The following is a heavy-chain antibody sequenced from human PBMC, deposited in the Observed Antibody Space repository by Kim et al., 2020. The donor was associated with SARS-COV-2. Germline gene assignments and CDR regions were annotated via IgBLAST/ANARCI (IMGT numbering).Heavy chain of an antibody. CDR3: VKAGGFHFDS. D-gene: IGHD3-16*01. J-gene: IGHJ4*02. V-gene: IGHV3-23*03. CDR2: VYTGSSEA. CDR1: GFTFHSYA. Sequence: GGSLRLSCAASGFTFHSYAMGWVRQAPGKGLEWVSVVYTGSSEATYADSVKGRFTVSRDDSKNTLYLQMNSLSVDDTAVYYCVKAGGFHFDSWGQGTLVAVSS.